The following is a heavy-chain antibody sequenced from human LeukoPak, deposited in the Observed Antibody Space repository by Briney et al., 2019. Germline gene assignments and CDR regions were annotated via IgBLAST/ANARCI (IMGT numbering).Heavy chain of an antibody. J-gene: IGHJ4*02. CDR1: GFTFSSYA. V-gene: IGHV3-30*04. Sequence: GRSLRLSCAASGFTFSSYAMHWVRQAPGKGLEWVAVISYDGSNKYYADSVKGRFTISRDNSKNTLYLQMNSLRAEDTVVYYCARNYYDSSGYYLKYWGQGTLVTVSS. CDR3: ARNYYDSSGYYLKY. D-gene: IGHD3-22*01. CDR2: ISYDGSNK.